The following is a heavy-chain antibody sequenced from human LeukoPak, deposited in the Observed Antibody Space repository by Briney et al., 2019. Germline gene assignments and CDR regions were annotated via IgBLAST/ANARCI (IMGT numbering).Heavy chain of an antibody. Sequence: GGSLRLSCAASGFTFSSYAMSWVRQAPGKGLEWVSAISGSGGSTYYADSVKGRFTISRDNSKNTLYLQMNSLRAEDTAVYYCAKRSYGSGSYHLDYWAREPWSPSPQ. J-gene: IGHJ4*02. V-gene: IGHV3-23*01. D-gene: IGHD3-10*01. CDR2: ISGSGGST. CDR1: GFTFSSYA. CDR3: AKRSYGSGSYHLDY.